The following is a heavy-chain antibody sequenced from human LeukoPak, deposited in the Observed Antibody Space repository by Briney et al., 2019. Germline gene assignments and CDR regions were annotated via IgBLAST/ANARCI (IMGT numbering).Heavy chain of an antibody. CDR2: ISSSSSYI. Sequence: GGSLRLSCAASGFTFSRHSINWVRQAPGKGLEWVSSISSSSSYIYYADSVKGRFTISRDNAKNSLYLQMNSLRAEDTAVYYCARDSGNYLDAFDIWGQGTMVTASS. CDR1: GFTFSRHS. V-gene: IGHV3-21*01. D-gene: IGHD1-7*01. CDR3: ARDSGNYLDAFDI. J-gene: IGHJ3*02.